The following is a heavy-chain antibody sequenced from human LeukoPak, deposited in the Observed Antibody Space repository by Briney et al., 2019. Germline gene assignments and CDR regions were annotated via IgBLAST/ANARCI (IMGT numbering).Heavy chain of an antibody. CDR1: GGSFSGYY. CDR2: INHSGST. Sequence: SETLSLTCAVYGGSFSGYYWSWIRQPPGKGLEWIGEINHSGSTNYNPSLKSRVTISVDTSKNQFSLKLSSVTAADTAVYYCAALFYSRSSVFPIDYWGQGTLVTVSS. V-gene: IGHV4-34*01. D-gene: IGHD6-6*01. J-gene: IGHJ4*02. CDR3: AALFYSRSSVFPIDY.